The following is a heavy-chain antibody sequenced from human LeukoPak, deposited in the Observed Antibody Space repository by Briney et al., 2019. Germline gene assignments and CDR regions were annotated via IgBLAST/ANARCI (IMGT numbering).Heavy chain of an antibody. V-gene: IGHV3-23*01. Sequence: GGSLRLSCAAPGFTFRSYNINLVSQAPGKGLEWVSGISGSGGSTYYADSVKGRFTISSDNSKNTLYLQMNSLRAEDTAVFYCAKEAFIATIRGVNYYYGMDVWGQGTTVAVSS. D-gene: IGHD3-10*01. J-gene: IGHJ6*02. CDR1: GFTFRSYN. CDR2: ISGSGGST. CDR3: AKEAFIATIRGVNYYYGMDV.